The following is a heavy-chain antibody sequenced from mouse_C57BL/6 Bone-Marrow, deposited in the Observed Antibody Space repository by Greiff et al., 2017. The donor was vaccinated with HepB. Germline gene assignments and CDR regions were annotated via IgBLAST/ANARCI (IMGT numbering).Heavy chain of an antibody. V-gene: IGHV1-59*01. CDR2: IDPSDSYT. CDR1: GYTFTSYW. CDR3: ARHLIAY. J-gene: IGHJ3*01. Sequence: QVQLQQPGAELVRPGTSVKLSCKASGYTFTSYWMHWVKQRPGQGLEWIGVIDPSDSYTNYNQKFKGKATLTVDTSSSTAYMQLSSLTSEDSAVYYCARHLIAYWGQGTLVTVSA.